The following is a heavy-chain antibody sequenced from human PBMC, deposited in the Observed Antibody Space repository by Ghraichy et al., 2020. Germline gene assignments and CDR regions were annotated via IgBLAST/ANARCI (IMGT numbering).Heavy chain of an antibody. J-gene: IGHJ6*02. Sequence: SETLSLTCTVSGGSISSYYWSWIRQPAGKGLEWIGRIYTSGSTNYNPSLKSRVTMSVDTSKNQFSLKLSSVTAADTAVYYCARDWERIAVAGKEAYYYYYGMDVWGQGTTVTVSS. D-gene: IGHD6-19*01. V-gene: IGHV4-4*07. CDR2: IYTSGST. CDR3: ARDWERIAVAGKEAYYYYYGMDV. CDR1: GGSISSYY.